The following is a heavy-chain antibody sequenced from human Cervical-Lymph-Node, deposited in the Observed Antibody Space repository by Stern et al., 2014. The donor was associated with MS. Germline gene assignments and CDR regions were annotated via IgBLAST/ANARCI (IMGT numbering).Heavy chain of an antibody. J-gene: IGHJ4*02. Sequence: QVQLVESGPGLVKPSETLSLTCAVSGGSINSINYYWVWIRQPPGKGLEWIGSIYYRGRAYYNPSLKSRITISVDTPKHQFSLTRSSGTAADTAVYYCASVEMARLVFDYWGQGTLVTVSS. V-gene: IGHV4-39*01. CDR2: IYYRGRA. CDR3: ASVEMARLVFDY. D-gene: IGHD5-24*01. CDR1: GGSINSINYY.